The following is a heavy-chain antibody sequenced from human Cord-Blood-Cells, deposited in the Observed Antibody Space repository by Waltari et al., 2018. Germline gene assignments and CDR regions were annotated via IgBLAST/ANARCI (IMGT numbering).Heavy chain of an antibody. CDR1: GGSISSSSYY. CDR2: IYYSGST. J-gene: IGHJ4*02. CDR3: ARSGDGLSYYFDY. Sequence: QLQLQESGPGLVKPSETLSLTCTVSGGSISSSSYYWGWLRQPPGKGLEWIGSIYYSGSTYYNPSLKSRVTISVDTSKNQFSLKLSSVTAADTAVYYCARSGDGLSYYFDYWGQGTLVTVSS. V-gene: IGHV4-39*01. D-gene: IGHD7-27*01.